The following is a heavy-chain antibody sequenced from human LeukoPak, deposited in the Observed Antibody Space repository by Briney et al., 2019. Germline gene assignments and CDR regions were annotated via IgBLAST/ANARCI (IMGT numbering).Heavy chain of an antibody. Sequence: PGRSLRLSCAASGFTFDDYAMHWVRQAPGKGLEWVSGISWNSGSIGYADSAKGRFTISRDNAKNSLYLQMNSLRAEDTALYYCAKDISSVTPYYFDYWGQGTLVTVSS. CDR3: AKDISSVTPYYFDY. D-gene: IGHD4-11*01. CDR1: GFTFDDYA. J-gene: IGHJ4*02. CDR2: ISWNSGSI. V-gene: IGHV3-9*01.